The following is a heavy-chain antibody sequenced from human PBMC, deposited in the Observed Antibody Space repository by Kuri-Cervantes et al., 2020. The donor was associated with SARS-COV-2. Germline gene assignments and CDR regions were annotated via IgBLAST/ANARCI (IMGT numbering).Heavy chain of an antibody. CDR3: ARPIVAAGFDY. CDR2: INYSGTT. D-gene: IGHD6-13*01. CDR1: GGSFSNFH. V-gene: IGHV4-34*01. Sequence: SETLSLTCGVYGGSFSNFHWSWVRQPPGKGLEWIGEINYSGTTNYNPSLKSRVTISVDTSKNQFSLNLTSVTAADTAVYYCARPIVAAGFDYWGQGTLVTVSS. J-gene: IGHJ4*02.